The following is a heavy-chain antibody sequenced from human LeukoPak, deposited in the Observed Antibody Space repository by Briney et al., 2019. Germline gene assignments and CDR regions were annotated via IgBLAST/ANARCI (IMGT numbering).Heavy chain of an antibody. J-gene: IGHJ4*02. CDR2: IRHDGNAK. D-gene: IGHD2-15*01. CDR3: ATSHDSAGND. Sequence: GGSLRLSCAASGFAFSDCWMSGVRQAPGKGLEGVANIRHDGNAKNYVPSVRGRFTISRDNAENSLSLQMNSLTVEDTVVYYCATSHDSAGNDWGQGTLVSVSS. CDR1: GFAFSDCW. V-gene: IGHV3-7*01.